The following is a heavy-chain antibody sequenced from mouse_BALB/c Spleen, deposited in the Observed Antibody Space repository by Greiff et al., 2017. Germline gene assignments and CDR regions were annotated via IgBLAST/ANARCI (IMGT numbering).Heavy chain of an antibody. CDR1: GYSITSDYA. CDR3: ASPIHYYGYWYFDV. Sequence: EVKLMESGPGLVKPSQSLSLTCTVTGYSITSDYAWNWIRQFPGNKLEWMGYISYSGSTSYNPSLKSRISITRDTSKNQFFLQLNSVTTEDTATYYCASPIHYYGYWYFDVWGAGTTVTVSS. V-gene: IGHV3-2*02. D-gene: IGHD1-2*01. J-gene: IGHJ1*01. CDR2: ISYSGST.